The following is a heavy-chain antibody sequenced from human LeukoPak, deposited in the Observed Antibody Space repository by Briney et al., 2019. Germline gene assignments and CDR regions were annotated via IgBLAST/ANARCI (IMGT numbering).Heavy chain of an antibody. Sequence: GASVKVSCKASGYTLTSYGISWVRQAPGQGLEWMGWISAYNGNTNYAQKLQGRVTMTTDTSTSTAYMELRSLRSDDTAVYYCARRGIAAAGTEDFDYWGQGTLVTVSS. CDR3: ARRGIAAAGTEDFDY. CDR2: ISAYNGNT. J-gene: IGHJ4*02. V-gene: IGHV1-18*01. D-gene: IGHD6-13*01. CDR1: GYTLTSYG.